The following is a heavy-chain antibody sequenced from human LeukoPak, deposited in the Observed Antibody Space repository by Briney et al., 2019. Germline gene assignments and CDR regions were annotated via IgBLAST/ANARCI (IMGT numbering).Heavy chain of an antibody. CDR3: ARGRRYCSGGSCPNWFDP. J-gene: IGHJ5*02. CDR1: GYTFTSYD. Sequence: ASVKVSCKASGYTFTSYDINWVRQATGQGLEWMGWMNPNSGNTGYAQKFQGRVTMTRNTSISTAYMELSSLRSEDTAVYYCARGRRYCSGGSCPNWFDPWGQGALVTVSS. V-gene: IGHV1-8*01. CDR2: MNPNSGNT. D-gene: IGHD2-15*01.